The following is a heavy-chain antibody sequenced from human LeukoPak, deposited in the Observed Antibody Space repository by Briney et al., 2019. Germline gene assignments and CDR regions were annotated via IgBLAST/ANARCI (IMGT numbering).Heavy chain of an antibody. J-gene: IGHJ2*01. CDR3: VRVGFRGLYL. CDR2: IKQDGSVK. Sequence: PGGSLRLSCACSEFTFSSYWMTWVRQAPGKGLEWVANIKQDGSVKNYVDSVKGRLTISRDNAQNSLYLQMNGLRAEDTAMYYCVRVGFRGLYLSGRGTLVTVSS. V-gene: IGHV3-7*05. CDR1: EFTFSSYW. D-gene: IGHD3-10*01.